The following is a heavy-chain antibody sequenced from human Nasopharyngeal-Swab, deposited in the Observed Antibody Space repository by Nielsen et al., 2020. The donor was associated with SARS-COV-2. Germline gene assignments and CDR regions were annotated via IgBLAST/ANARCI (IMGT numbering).Heavy chain of an antibody. D-gene: IGHD1-26*01. Sequence: GGSLRLSCAASGFTFSDYYMSWIRQAPGKGLEWVSYISSSGSTIYYADSVKGRFTISRDNAKNSLYLQMNSLRAEDTALYYCAKDTSGSYSHFDYWGQGTLVTVSS. CDR1: GFTFSDYY. CDR3: AKDTSGSYSHFDY. V-gene: IGHV3-11*01. CDR2: ISSSGSTI. J-gene: IGHJ4*02.